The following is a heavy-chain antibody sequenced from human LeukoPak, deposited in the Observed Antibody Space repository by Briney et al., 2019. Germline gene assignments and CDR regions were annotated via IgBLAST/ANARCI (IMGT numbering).Heavy chain of an antibody. CDR2: IWPGDSDT. J-gene: IGHJ4*02. CDR3: VRPSSGWYFDY. Sequence: GESLKISCQGSGYSFINYWIGWVRQMPGKGLEWMGVIWPGDSDTRYSPSFQGQVTISADKSISTAYLQWSSLKASDTAMYYCVRPSSGWYFDYWGQGTLVTVSS. V-gene: IGHV5-51*01. CDR1: GYSFINYW. D-gene: IGHD6-19*01.